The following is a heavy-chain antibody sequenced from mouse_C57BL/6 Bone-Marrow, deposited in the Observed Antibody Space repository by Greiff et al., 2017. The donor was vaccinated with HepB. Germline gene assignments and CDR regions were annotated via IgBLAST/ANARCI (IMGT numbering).Heavy chain of an antibody. J-gene: IGHJ3*01. CDR1: GFTFSDYY. V-gene: IGHV5-12*01. Sequence: VKLVESGGGLVQPGGSLKLSCAASGFTFSDYYMYWVRQTPEKRLEWVAYISNGGGSTYYPDTVKGRFTISRDNAKNTLYLQMSRLKSEDTAMYYCARQGFAYWGQGTLVTVSA. CDR2: ISNGGGST. CDR3: ARQGFAY.